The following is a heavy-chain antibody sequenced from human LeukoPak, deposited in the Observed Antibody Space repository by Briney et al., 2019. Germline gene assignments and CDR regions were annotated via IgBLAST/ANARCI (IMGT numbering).Heavy chain of an antibody. D-gene: IGHD2-2*01. V-gene: IGHV3-23*01. CDR3: AKPRLGYCSSTSCHGSGFDY. J-gene: IGHJ4*02. CDR1: GFTFSSYA. CDR2: ISGSGGST. Sequence: GGSLRLSCAASGFTFSSYAMSWVRQAPGKGLEWVSAISGSGGSTYYADSVKGRFTISRDNSKNTLYLQMNSLRAENTAVYYCAKPRLGYCSSTSCHGSGFDYWGQGTLVTVSS.